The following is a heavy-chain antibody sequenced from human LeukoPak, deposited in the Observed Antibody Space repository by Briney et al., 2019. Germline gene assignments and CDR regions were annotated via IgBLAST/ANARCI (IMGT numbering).Heavy chain of an antibody. V-gene: IGHV1-2*02. D-gene: IGHD3-3*01. CDR1: GYTFTGYY. J-gene: IGHJ3*02. CDR3: AAIFGVVPSGAFDI. Sequence: GASVKVSCKASGYTFTGYYMHWVRQAPGQGLEWMGWINPNSGGTNYAQKFQGRVTMTRDTSISTAYMELSRLRSDDTAVYYCAAIFGVVPSGAFDIWGQGTMVTVSS. CDR2: INPNSGGT.